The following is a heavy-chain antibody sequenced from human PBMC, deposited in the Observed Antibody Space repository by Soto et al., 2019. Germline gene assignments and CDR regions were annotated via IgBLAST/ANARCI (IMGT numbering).Heavy chain of an antibody. D-gene: IGHD6-13*01. CDR3: ARGTTTGYSSSWKSRDAFDI. Sequence: SETRSLTCGGYGGSFRGYYWSGSRQPPGKGLEWIGEINHSGSTNYNPSLTSRVTISVDTSKNQFSLKLSSVTAADTAVYYCARGTTTGYSSSWKSRDAFDIPGQGTMVPVSS. CDR2: INHSGST. J-gene: IGHJ3*02. V-gene: IGHV4-34*01. CDR1: GGSFRGYY.